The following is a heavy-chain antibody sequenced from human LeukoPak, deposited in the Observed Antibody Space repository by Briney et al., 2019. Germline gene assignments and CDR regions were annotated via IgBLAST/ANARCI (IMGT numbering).Heavy chain of an antibody. CDR1: GYTFSSYY. J-gene: IGHJ4*02. CDR2: INPSGGST. CDR3: ARGYYYDTSGNYLPLDY. Sequence: GASVKVSCKASGYTFSSYYMHWVRQAPGQGLEWLGIINPSGGSTSYAQKFQGRVTMTRDTSTSILYMELSSLRSEDTAVYYCARGYYYDTSGNYLPLDYWGQGTLVTVSS. D-gene: IGHD3-22*01. V-gene: IGHV1-46*01.